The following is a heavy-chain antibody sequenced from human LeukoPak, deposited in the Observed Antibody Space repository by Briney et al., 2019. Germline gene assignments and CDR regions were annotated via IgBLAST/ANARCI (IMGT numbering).Heavy chain of an antibody. CDR2: ISVYNDNI. J-gene: IGHJ4*02. CDR1: GYTFTNYG. V-gene: IGHV1-18*01. D-gene: IGHD1-1*01. Sequence: ASVKVSCKASGYTFTNYGVSWVRQAPGQGLEWMGWISVYNDNIKYAQNFQGRLTMTTDTSTSTAYMELRSLTSDDTALYYCARDIDWTFEYWGQGTLVTVSS. CDR3: ARDIDWTFEY.